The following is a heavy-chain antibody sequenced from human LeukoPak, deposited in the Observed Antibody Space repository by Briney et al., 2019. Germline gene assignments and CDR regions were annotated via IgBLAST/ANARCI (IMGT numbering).Heavy chain of an antibody. D-gene: IGHD2-2*02. Sequence: SETLSLTRTVSGGSISSYYWSWIRQPPGKGLEWIGYTYYRGTTNYNPPLNSRVTISVDTSKNHFSLRLNSVTAADTAVYYCARHSSARHLYLDFDYWGQGALVTVSS. CDR2: TYYRGTT. CDR1: GGSISSYY. J-gene: IGHJ4*02. CDR3: ARHSSARHLYLDFDY. V-gene: IGHV4-59*08.